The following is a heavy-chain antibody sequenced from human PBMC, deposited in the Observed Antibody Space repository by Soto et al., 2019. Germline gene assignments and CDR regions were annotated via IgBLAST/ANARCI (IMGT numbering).Heavy chain of an antibody. CDR1: GYTFTSYG. CDR3: ARVISAAGSSVWFDP. Sequence: QVQLVQSGAEVKKPGASVKVSCKASGYTFTSYGISWVRQAPGQGLEWMGWISAYNGNTNYAQKLQGRVTLTPDTATSTAYMELRSLRSDDTAVYYCARVISAAGSSVWFDPWGQGTLVTVSS. V-gene: IGHV1-18*01. D-gene: IGHD6-13*01. J-gene: IGHJ5*02. CDR2: ISAYNGNT.